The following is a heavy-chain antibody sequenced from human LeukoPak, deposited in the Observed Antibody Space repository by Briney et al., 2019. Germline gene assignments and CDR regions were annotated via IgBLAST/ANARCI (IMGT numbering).Heavy chain of an antibody. V-gene: IGHV4-38-2*02. CDR1: GYSISSGYY. D-gene: IGHD3-10*01. CDR3: ARRITMVRGVISTFDY. J-gene: IGHJ4*02. CDR2: IYHSGST. Sequence: KPSETLSLTCTVSGYSISSGYYWGWIRQPPGKGLEWIGSIYHSGSTYYNPSLKSRVTISVDTSKNQFSLKLSSVTAADTAVYYCARRITMVRGVISTFDYWGQGTLVTVSS.